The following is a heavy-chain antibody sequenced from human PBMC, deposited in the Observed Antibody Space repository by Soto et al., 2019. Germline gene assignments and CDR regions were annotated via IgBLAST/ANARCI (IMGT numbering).Heavy chain of an antibody. CDR2: IKQDGSEK. CDR3: ARDPSLYDFWSGYAGYY. CDR1: GFTFSSYW. V-gene: IGHV3-7*01. J-gene: IGHJ4*02. D-gene: IGHD3-3*01. Sequence: GGSLRLSCAASGFTFSSYWMSWVRQAPGKGLEWVANIKQDGSEKYYVDSVKGRFTISRDNAKNSLYLQMNSLRAEDTAVYYCARDPSLYDFWSGYAGYYWGQGTPVTVSS.